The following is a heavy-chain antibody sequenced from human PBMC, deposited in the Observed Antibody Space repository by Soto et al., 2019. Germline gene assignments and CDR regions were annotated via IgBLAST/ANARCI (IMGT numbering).Heavy chain of an antibody. CDR2: INPNSGGT. CDR3: ARDIDYDSSGYFDY. V-gene: IGHV1-2*04. J-gene: IGHJ4*02. CDR1: GYTFTGYY. Sequence: GAPMKVSLKGSGYTFTGYYIHWVGQAPGQGLEWMGWINPNSGGTNYAQKFQGWVTMTRDTSISTAYMELSRLRSDDTAVYYCARDIDYDSSGYFDYWGQGTLVTVSS. D-gene: IGHD3-22*01.